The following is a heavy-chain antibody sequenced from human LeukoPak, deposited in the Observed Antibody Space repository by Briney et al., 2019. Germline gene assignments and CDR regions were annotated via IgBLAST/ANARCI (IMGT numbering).Heavy chain of an antibody. D-gene: IGHD3-16*02. Sequence: VASVKVSCKASGYTFTSYGISWVRQAPGQGLDWMGWISAYNGNTNYAQKLQGRVTMTTDTSTSTAYMELRSLRSDDTAVYYCARDEDWPDYRYYFDYWGQGTLVTVSS. V-gene: IGHV1-18*01. CDR1: GYTFTSYG. J-gene: IGHJ4*02. CDR3: ARDEDWPDYRYYFDY. CDR2: ISAYNGNT.